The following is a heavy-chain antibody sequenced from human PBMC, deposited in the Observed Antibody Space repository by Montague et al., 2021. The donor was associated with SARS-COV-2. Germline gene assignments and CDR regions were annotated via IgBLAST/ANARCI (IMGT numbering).Heavy chain of an antibody. J-gene: IGHJ3*02. CDR1: GGSVSSRSYY. CDR2: IYYSGST. D-gene: IGHD3-10*01. CDR3: ARDLAPYYGSGSYHNPIDAFDI. V-gene: IGHV4-39*02. Sequence: SETLSLTCTVSGGSVSSRSYYWGWIRQPPGKGLEWIGSIYYSGSTHYNPSLKSRVTISVDTSKNQFSLKLSSVTAADTAVYYCARDLAPYYGSGSYHNPIDAFDIWGQGTMVTVSS.